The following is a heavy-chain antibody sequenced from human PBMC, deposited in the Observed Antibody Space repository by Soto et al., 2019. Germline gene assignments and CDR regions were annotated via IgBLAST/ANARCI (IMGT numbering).Heavy chain of an antibody. CDR1: GFDFGDYY. CDR2: IDSGDGTT. Sequence: GGSLRLSCTGSGFDFGDYYMSWIRQAPGKGLEWVSYIDSGDGTTYYTDSVKGRFTISRDNAKKTVYLQMSSLRVEDTALCYCVRPYYSSSWFPFDRRGQGTLVTVSS. J-gene: IGHJ4*02. V-gene: IGHV3-11*01. D-gene: IGHD6-13*01. CDR3: VRPYYSSSWFPFDR.